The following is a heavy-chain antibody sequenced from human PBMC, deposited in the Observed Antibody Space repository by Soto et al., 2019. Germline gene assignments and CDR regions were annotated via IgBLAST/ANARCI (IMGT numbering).Heavy chain of an antibody. D-gene: IGHD2-8*01. V-gene: IGHV3-30-3*01. CDR3: AREDSNGVRYYGMDV. CDR2: ISYDGSNK. J-gene: IGHJ6*02. Sequence: GGSLRLSCAASGFTFSSYAMHWVRQAPGKGLEWVAVISYDGSNKYYADSVKGRFTISRDNSKNTLYLQMNSLRAEDTAVYYCAREDSNGVRYYGMDVWGQGTTVTVSS. CDR1: GFTFSSYA.